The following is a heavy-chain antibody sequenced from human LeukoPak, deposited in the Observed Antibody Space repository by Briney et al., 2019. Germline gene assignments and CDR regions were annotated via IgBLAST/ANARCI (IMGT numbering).Heavy chain of an antibody. CDR2: IYPGDSDT. V-gene: IGHV5-51*01. D-gene: IGHD3-22*01. Sequence: PGESLKISCKGSGYTFTSYWIGWVRQMPGKGLEWMGIIYPGDSDTRYSPSFQGQVTISADESISTAYLQWSSLEASDNARYYCARLTSGYYTRYDYWGQGTLVTVSS. J-gene: IGHJ4*02. CDR1: GYTFTSYW. CDR3: ARLTSGYYTRYDY.